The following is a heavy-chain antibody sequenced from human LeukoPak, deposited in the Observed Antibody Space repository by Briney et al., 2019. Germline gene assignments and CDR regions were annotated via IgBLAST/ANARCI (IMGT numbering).Heavy chain of an antibody. J-gene: IGHJ4*02. CDR2: TFYSGST. Sequence: SETLSLTCTVSGGSISSYYWSWIRQPAGKGLEWIGSTFYSGSTYYNPSLKSRVTISVDMSKNQFSLKLRSVTAADTAVYYCVTQILLCHYFWGQGTLVTVSS. V-gene: IGHV4-59*05. CDR3: VTQILLCHYF. D-gene: IGHD2/OR15-2a*01. CDR1: GGSISSYY.